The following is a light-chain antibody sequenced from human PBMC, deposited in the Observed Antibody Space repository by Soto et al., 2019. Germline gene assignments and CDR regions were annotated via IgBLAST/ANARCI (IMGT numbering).Light chain of an antibody. V-gene: IGKV3-20*01. CDR3: QQYVTSSPRT. Sequence: EIVMTQSPCTLPLSPGERATPSCRASHTISSSYLAWYQQKPGHAPSLLMYGSSRRATGIPDRFSGSGSGTDFTLTITRLEPEDFAVYYGQQYVTSSPRTFGQGTKVDIK. J-gene: IGKJ1*01. CDR2: GSS. CDR1: HTISSSY.